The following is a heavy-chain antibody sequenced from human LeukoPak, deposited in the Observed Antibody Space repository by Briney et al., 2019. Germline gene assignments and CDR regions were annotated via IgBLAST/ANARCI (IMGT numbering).Heavy chain of an antibody. D-gene: IGHD6-19*01. CDR2: IYSGGST. V-gene: IGHV3-53*01. CDR1: GFTVSSNY. CDR3: ARMERGWFLGY. Sequence: PGGSPRLSCAASGFTVSSNYMSWVRQAPGKGLEWVSVIYSGGSTYYADSVKGRFTISRDNSKNTLYLQMNSLRAEDTAVYYCARMERGWFLGYWGQGTLVTVSS. J-gene: IGHJ4*02.